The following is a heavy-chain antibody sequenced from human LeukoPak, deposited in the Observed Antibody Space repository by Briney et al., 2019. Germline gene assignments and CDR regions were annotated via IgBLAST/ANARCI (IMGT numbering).Heavy chain of an antibody. V-gene: IGHV4-59*01. CDR1: GGSISSYY. Sequence: SETLSLTCTVSGGSISSYYWSWIRQPPGKGLEWIGYIYYSGSTNYNPSLKSRVTISVDTSKNQFSLKLSSVTAADTAVYYCARASPRAAFGPWGQGTLVTVSS. CDR3: ARASPRAAFGP. CDR2: IYYSGST. D-gene: IGHD2-15*01. J-gene: IGHJ5*02.